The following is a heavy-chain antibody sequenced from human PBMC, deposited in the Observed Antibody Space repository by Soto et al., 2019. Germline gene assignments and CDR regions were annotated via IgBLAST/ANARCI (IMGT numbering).Heavy chain of an antibody. CDR1: GGSFNGYY. CDR2: INHSGST. J-gene: IGHJ4*02. V-gene: IGHV4-34*01. CDR3: ARAPDKYYFDS. Sequence: QVQLQQWGAGLLKPSETLSLTCAVYGGSFNGYYWSWIRQPPGKGPEWIGDINHSGSTNYNPSLKSRVTISVDTSKNQFSLKLRSVTAADMAAFYCARAPDKYYFDSWGQGTLVTVSS.